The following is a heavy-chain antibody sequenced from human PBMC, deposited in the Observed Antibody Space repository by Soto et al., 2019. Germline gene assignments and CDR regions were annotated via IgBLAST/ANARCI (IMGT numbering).Heavy chain of an antibody. J-gene: IGHJ4*02. CDR1: GFTFSSYW. V-gene: IGHV3-7*05. CDR3: ARDRGPKEQLWDY. CDR2: IKQDGSEK. Sequence: GGSLRLSCAASGFTFSSYWMSWVRQAPGKGLEWVANIKQDGSEKYYVDSVKGRFTISRDNAKNSLYLQMNSLRAEDTAVYYCARDRGPKEQLWDYWGQGTLVTVSS. D-gene: IGHD5-18*01.